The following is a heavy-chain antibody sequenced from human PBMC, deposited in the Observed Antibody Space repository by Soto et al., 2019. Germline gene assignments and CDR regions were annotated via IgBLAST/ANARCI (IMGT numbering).Heavy chain of an antibody. CDR3: ARVGLRCSSTSCYIDYGMDV. D-gene: IGHD2-2*02. J-gene: IGHJ6*02. CDR2: INPNSGGT. V-gene: IGHV1-2*02. Sequence: ASVKVSCKASGYTFTGYYIHWVLQAPGEGLEWMGWINPNSGGTNYAQKFQGRVTMTRDTSISTAYMELSRLRSDDTAVYYCARVGLRCSSTSCYIDYGMDVWGQGTTVTVSS. CDR1: GYTFTGYY.